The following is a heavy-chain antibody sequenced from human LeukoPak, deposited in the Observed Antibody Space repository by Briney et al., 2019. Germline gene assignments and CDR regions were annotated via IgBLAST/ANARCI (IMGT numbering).Heavy chain of an antibody. CDR3: ARDLDSSGRGYFDL. CDR1: GGSISSGSYY. Sequence: PSETLSLTCTVSGGSISSGSYYWSWIRQPAGKGLEWIGRIYTSGSTNYNPSLKSRVTISVDTSKNQFSLKLSSVTAADTAVYYCARDLDSSGRGYFDLWGRGTLVTVSS. D-gene: IGHD6-19*01. CDR2: IYTSGST. J-gene: IGHJ2*01. V-gene: IGHV4-61*02.